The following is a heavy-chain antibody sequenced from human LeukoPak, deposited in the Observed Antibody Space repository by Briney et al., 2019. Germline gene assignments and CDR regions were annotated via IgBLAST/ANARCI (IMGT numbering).Heavy chain of an antibody. V-gene: IGHV1-69*05. CDR3: ARDVRPGSYVAYYFDY. CDR2: IIPIFGTA. D-gene: IGHD3-10*01. J-gene: IGHJ4*02. CDR1: GGTFSSYA. Sequence: SVKVSCKASGGTFSSYAISWVRQAPGQGLEWMGGIIPIFGTANYAQKFQGRVTMTRDTSTSTVYMELSSLRSEDTAVYYCARDVRPGSYVAYYFDYWGQGTLVTVSS.